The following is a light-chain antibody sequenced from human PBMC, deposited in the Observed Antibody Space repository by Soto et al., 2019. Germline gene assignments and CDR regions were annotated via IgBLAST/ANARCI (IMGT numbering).Light chain of an antibody. Sequence: QPASVSGSPGQSITISCTGTSSDVGDYNYVSWYQQHPGNAPKLMIYDVSNRPSGVSNRFSGSKSGNTASLTISGLQAEDEADYYCSSSTSSSTPVVFGGGTKLTVL. V-gene: IGLV2-14*01. CDR3: SSSTSSSTPVV. CDR2: DVS. J-gene: IGLJ2*01. CDR1: SSDVGDYNY.